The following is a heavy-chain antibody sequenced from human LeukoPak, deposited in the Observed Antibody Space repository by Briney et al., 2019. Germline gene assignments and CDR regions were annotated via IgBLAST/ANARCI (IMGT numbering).Heavy chain of an antibody. CDR2: ISSSSSYI. V-gene: IGHV3-21*01. J-gene: IGHJ3*02. CDR3: AREYCSSTSCHGGDAFDI. CDR1: GFTFSSYS. Sequence: GGSLRLSCAASGFTFSSYSMNWVRQAPGKGLEWVSSISSSSSYIYYADSVKGRFTISRDNAKNSLYLQMNSLRAEDTAVYYCAREYCSSTSCHGGDAFDIWGQGTMVTVSS. D-gene: IGHD2-2*01.